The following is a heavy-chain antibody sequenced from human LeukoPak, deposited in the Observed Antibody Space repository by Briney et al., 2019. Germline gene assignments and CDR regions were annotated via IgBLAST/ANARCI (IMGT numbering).Heavy chain of an antibody. D-gene: IGHD2-21*02. CDR2: ISETGRTT. Sequence: GGSLRLSCVVSGFTFSSHWMSWVRQAPGKGLEWVSGISETGRTTSYTDSVKGRFTISRDNSKNTLHLQMNRLRAEDTALYYCAKDHDNTDYYYYFDSWGQGTLVTVSS. J-gene: IGHJ4*02. CDR1: GFTFSSHW. V-gene: IGHV3-23*01. CDR3: AKDHDNTDYYYYFDS.